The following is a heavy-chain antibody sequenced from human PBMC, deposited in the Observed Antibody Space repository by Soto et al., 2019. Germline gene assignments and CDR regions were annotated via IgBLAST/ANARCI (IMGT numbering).Heavy chain of an antibody. Sequence: PGGSLRLSCAASGFTFSSYSMNWVRQAPGKGLEWVSYISSSSSTIYYADSVKGRFTISRDNAKNSLYLQMNSLRDEDTAVYYCAMAGGYSYGWYGMDVWGQGTTVTVSS. CDR3: AMAGGYSYGWYGMDV. D-gene: IGHD5-18*01. CDR2: ISSSSSTI. J-gene: IGHJ6*02. V-gene: IGHV3-48*02. CDR1: GFTFSSYS.